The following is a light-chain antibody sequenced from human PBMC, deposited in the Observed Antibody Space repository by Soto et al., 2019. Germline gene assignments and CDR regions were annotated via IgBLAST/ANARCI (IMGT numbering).Light chain of an antibody. CDR2: EDS. Sequence: QSALTQPPSASGSPGQSVTISCTGASSDVGGYSYVSWYQQHSGKAPKLMIYEDSKRPSGVPDRFSGSKSGNTASLTVSGLQAEDEADYYCSSYGGSNNLVFGGGTKLTVL. CDR1: SSDVGGYSY. V-gene: IGLV2-8*01. CDR3: SSYGGSNNLV. J-gene: IGLJ2*01.